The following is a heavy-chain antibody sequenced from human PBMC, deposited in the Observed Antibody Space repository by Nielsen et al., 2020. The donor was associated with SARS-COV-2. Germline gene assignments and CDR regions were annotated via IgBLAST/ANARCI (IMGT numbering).Heavy chain of an antibody. D-gene: IGHD6-6*01. J-gene: IGHJ6*02. Sequence: WVRQAPGQGLEWMGGIIPIFGTANYAQKFQGRVTITADESTSTVYMELSSLRSEDTAVYYCARGRIAARRRDYYYYYGMDVWGQGTTVTVSS. CDR3: ARGRIAARRRDYYYYYGMDV. CDR2: IIPIFGTA. V-gene: IGHV1-69*01.